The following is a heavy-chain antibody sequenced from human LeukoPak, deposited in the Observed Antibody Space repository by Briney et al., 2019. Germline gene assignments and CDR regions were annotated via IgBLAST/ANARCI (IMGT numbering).Heavy chain of an antibody. J-gene: IGHJ4*02. V-gene: IGHV3-7*01. Sequence: GGSLRLSCAASGFTFSSYWMSWVRQAPGKGLEWVANIKQDGSEKYYVDSVRGRFTISRDNAKNSLYLQVNSLRAEDTAVYYCARAGRITTFEVVSDFDSWGQGTLATVSS. CDR3: ARAGRITTFEVVSDFDS. D-gene: IGHD3-3*01. CDR2: IKQDGSEK. CDR1: GFTFSSYW.